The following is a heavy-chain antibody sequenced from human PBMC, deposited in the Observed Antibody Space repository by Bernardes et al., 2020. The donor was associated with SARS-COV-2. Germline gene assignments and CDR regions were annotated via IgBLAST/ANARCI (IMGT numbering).Heavy chain of an antibody. CDR2: IKQDGSEK. Sequence: GGSLRLSCVASEYTFSSYWMSWVRQAPGKGLEWVANIKQDGSEKYYMDSVKGRFTISRDNAKNSLYLQMNSLRAEDTAVYYCTRSFQSRSLYEGWGQGTLVTVSS. J-gene: IGHJ1*01. V-gene: IGHV3-7*01. D-gene: IGHD1-26*01. CDR3: TRSFQSRSLYEG. CDR1: EYTFSSYW.